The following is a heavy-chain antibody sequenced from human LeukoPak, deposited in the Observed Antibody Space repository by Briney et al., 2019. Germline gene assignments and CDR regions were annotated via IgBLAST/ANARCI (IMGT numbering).Heavy chain of an antibody. Sequence: SETLSLTCAVYGGSFSGYYWSWIRQPPGKGLEWIGEINHSGSTNYNPSLKSRVTMSMDTSNNQFSLRLTSLTAADTAVYYCARDGGYDPIGYNWFDPWGQGTPVTVSS. J-gene: IGHJ5*02. D-gene: IGHD5-12*01. V-gene: IGHV4-34*01. CDR1: GGSFSGYY. CDR3: ARDGGYDPIGYNWFDP. CDR2: INHSGST.